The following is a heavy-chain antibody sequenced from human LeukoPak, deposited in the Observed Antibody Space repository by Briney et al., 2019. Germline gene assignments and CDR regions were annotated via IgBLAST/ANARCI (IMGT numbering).Heavy chain of an antibody. Sequence: SETLSLTCAVYGGSFSVYYWSWIRQPPGKGLEWIGEINHSGSTNYNPSLKSRVTISVVTSKNQFSLKLSSVTAADTAVYYCARVIRCSSTSCYSPRGWFDPWGQGTLVTVSS. J-gene: IGHJ5*02. CDR2: INHSGST. D-gene: IGHD2-2*02. CDR3: ARVIRCSSTSCYSPRGWFDP. V-gene: IGHV4-34*01. CDR1: GGSFSVYY.